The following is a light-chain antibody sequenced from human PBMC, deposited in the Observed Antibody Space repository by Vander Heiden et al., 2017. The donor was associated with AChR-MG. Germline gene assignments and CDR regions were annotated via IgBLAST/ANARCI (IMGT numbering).Light chain of an antibody. CDR2: GAS. V-gene: IGKV3-15*01. Sequence: EIVMTQSPATLSVSPGERATLSCRASQSVSSNLAWYQQKPGQAPRLLIYGASTRATGIPARFSGSGSGTEFTLTISSLQSEDFAVYYCHQEKNWGRTFGHRTKVDIK. J-gene: IGKJ3*01. CDR3: HQEKNWGRT. CDR1: QSVSSN.